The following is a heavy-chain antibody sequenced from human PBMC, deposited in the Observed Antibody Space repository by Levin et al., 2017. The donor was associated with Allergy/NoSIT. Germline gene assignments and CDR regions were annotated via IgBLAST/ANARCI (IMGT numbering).Heavy chain of an antibody. Sequence: TSETLSLTCAVYGGSFSGYYWNWIRQPPGKGLEWIGEIIHSGSTKYNPSLKSRVTISVDTAKNQLSLRLSSVTAADTAVYYCAGTHMCGGGPCYPEDYWGQGTLVTVSS. J-gene: IGHJ4*02. V-gene: IGHV4-34*12. CDR3: AGTHMCGGGPCYPEDY. CDR1: GGSFSGYY. D-gene: IGHD2-15*01. CDR2: IIHSGST.